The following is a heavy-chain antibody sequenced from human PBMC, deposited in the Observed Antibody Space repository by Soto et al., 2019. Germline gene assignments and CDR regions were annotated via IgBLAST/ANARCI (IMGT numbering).Heavy chain of an antibody. CDR1: GGSISGSDYY. D-gene: IGHD6-19*01. J-gene: IGHJ4*02. V-gene: IGHV4-39*01. CDR3: ADMRGQWLPRD. CDR2: IYRTGTA. Sequence: QLQLQESGPGLVEPSETLSLTCTVSGGSISGSDYYWAWLRQPPGKGREWLGTIYRTGTAYYNPSLKSRVTLSVDPSKNQFFLILNSVSAADTAVYFCADMRGQWLPRDWGQGTLVTVSS.